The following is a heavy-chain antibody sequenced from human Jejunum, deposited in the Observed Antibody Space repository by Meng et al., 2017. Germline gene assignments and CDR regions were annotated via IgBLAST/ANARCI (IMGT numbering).Heavy chain of an antibody. D-gene: IGHD2-2*01. CDR2: ISDDGSLR. CDR1: GFTFKTYA. Sequence: GESLKISCAASGFTFKTYAIHWVRQAPGKGLEWVAVISDDGSLRSYADSVKGRFTISRDNSRNTLSLQMDSLRPEDTALYYCARATKEHCSSTRCRYFDYWGQGMLVTVSS. CDR3: ARATKEHCSSTRCRYFDY. V-gene: IGHV3-30*04. J-gene: IGHJ4*02.